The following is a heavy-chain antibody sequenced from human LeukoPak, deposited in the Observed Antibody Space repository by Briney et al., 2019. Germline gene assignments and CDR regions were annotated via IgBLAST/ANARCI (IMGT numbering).Heavy chain of an antibody. J-gene: IGHJ4*02. Sequence: GESLKISCKGSGYSFTTYWIGWVRLMPGKGLEWMGIIYPGDSDTRYSPSFQGQITISADKSINTAYLQWSSLKASDTAVYYCARTHGNSPHGYFVNYWGQGTLVTVSS. V-gene: IGHV5-51*06. CDR2: IYPGDSDT. D-gene: IGHD4-23*01. CDR3: ARTHGNSPHGYFVNY. CDR1: GYSFTTYW.